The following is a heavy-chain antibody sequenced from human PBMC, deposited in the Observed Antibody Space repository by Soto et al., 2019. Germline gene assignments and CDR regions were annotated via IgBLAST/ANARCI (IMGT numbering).Heavy chain of an antibody. V-gene: IGHV3-23*01. CDR1: GFPFNNYA. D-gene: IGHD1-26*01. CDR2: IRGSDEST. CDR3: ARDRLWDSSFDY. Sequence: GGSLRLSCAASGFPFNNYAMSWVRQAPGKGLEWVSAIRGSDESTYYAQSVKGRFTISRDNSKNTLNLQMNSLRAEDTAVYYCARDRLWDSSFDYWGQGTLVTVSS. J-gene: IGHJ4*02.